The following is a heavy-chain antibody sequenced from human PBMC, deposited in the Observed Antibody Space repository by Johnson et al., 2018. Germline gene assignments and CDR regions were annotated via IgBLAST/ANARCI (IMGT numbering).Heavy chain of an antibody. CDR3: ARDYWDCFDL. CDR2: IAGNYVTE. CDR1: GFTFSSRS. V-gene: IGHV3-48*01. D-gene: IGHD3/OR15-3a*01. J-gene: IGHJ3*01. Sequence: VQLVESGGGLVQPGGSLRLSCAASGFTFSSRSMNWVRQAPGKGLEWTSFIAGNYVTEYHAHSVKGRFTISRDTGKNSLFLHMNSPRADDTAVYYCARDYWDCFDLWGQGTMVSVSS.